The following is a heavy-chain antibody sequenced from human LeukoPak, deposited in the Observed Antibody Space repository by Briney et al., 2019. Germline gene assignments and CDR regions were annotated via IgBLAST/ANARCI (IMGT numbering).Heavy chain of an antibody. Sequence: SETLSLTCTVSGGSISSYYWSWIRQPPGKGLEWIGYIYYSGSTNYNPSLKSRVTISVDTSKNQFSLKLSSVTAADTAVYYCARLRASRVAADYWGQGTLVTVSS. CDR1: GGSISSYY. CDR3: ARLRASRVAADY. J-gene: IGHJ4*02. CDR2: IYYSGST. D-gene: IGHD6-19*01. V-gene: IGHV4-59*01.